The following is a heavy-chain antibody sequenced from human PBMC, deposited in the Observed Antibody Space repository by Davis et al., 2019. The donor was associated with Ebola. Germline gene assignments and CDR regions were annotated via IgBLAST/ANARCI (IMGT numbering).Heavy chain of an antibody. Sequence: PSETLSLTCAASGVTISGPAMHWVRQASGKGLEWVGRIRSKANSYATAYAASVKGRFTISRDDSKNTAYLQMNSLKTEDTAVYYCTCTVTTTGDYWGQGTLVTVSS. CDR2: IRSKANSYAT. J-gene: IGHJ4*01. CDR3: TCTVTTTGDY. V-gene: IGHV3-73*01. CDR1: GVTISGPA. D-gene: IGHD4-17*01.